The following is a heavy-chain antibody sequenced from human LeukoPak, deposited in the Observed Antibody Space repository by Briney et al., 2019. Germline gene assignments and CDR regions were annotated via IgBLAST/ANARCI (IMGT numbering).Heavy chain of an antibody. D-gene: IGHD2-2*01. CDR2: IYYSGST. Sequence: SETLSLTCTVSGGSISSYYWSWIRQPPGKGLEWIGYIYYSGSTNYNPSLKSRVTISVDTSKNQFSLKLSSVTAADTAVYYCARHLKGYCSSTSCYDGAGYFDYWGQGTLVTVSS. V-gene: IGHV4-59*08. CDR1: GGSISSYY. CDR3: ARHLKGYCSSTSCYDGAGYFDY. J-gene: IGHJ4*02.